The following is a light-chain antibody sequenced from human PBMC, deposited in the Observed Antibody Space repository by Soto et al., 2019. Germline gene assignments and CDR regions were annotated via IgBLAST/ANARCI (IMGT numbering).Light chain of an antibody. Sequence: DIQMTQSPSSLSASVGDRVTLTCRASQSSSKYLNWYQLKSGKGPKLLIYGTSTLQSGVPSRFSGSGSGTDFTLTISNLQPEDFAGYYCQQGYSPLLTCGGGTRVEIK. J-gene: IGKJ4*01. CDR1: QSSSKY. CDR2: GTS. V-gene: IGKV1-39*01. CDR3: QQGYSPLLT.